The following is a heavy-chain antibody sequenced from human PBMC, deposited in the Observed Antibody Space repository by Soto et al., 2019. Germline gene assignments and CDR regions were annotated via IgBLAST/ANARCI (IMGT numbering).Heavy chain of an antibody. D-gene: IGHD1-20*01. CDR2: ISGSGGST. Sequence: EVQLLESGGGLVQPGGSLRLSCAASGFTFSSYAMSWVRQAPGKGLEWVSAISGSGGSTYYADSVKGRFTISRDNSKNTLYLQMNSLRAEDTAVYYCAKGWVTGTCIRYNWFDPWGQGTLVTVSS. CDR3: AKGWVTGTCIRYNWFDP. V-gene: IGHV3-23*01. J-gene: IGHJ5*02. CDR1: GFTFSSYA.